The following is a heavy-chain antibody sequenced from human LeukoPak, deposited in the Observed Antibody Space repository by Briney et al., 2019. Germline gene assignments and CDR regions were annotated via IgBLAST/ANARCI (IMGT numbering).Heavy chain of an antibody. V-gene: IGHV4-4*02. D-gene: IGHD1-1*01. J-gene: IGHJ3*02. CDR2: IYHSGST. CDR3: ATNGGGGRATAFDI. Sequence: PSGTLSLTCAVSGGSITSSNWWNWVRQPPGKGLEWIGEIYHSGSTNYSPSLKSRVTISVDKSKNQFSLKVTSVTAADTAVYYCATNGGGGRATAFDIWGPGTMVTVS. CDR1: GGSITSSNW.